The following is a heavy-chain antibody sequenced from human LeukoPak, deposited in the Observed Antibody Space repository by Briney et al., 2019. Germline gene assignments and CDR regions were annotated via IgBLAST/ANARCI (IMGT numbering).Heavy chain of an antibody. Sequence: SETLSLTCNVSGGAISGYHWSGIRQPPGKGLEWIGYIYYSGYTDYNPPLKSRVTMSVDTSKNQFSLKLTSVTAADTAVYYCATLQSSGYDYSDYWGQGILVTVSS. J-gene: IGHJ4*02. V-gene: IGHV4-59*08. CDR1: GGAISGYH. CDR2: IYYSGYT. D-gene: IGHD3-22*01. CDR3: ATLQSSGYDYSDY.